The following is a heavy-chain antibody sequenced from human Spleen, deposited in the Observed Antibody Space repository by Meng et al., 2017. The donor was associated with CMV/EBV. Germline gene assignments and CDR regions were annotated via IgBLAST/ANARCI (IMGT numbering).Heavy chain of an antibody. CDR2: ISGSSGTI. Sequence: GESLKISCAASGFTFSDYTMNWVRQAPGKGLEWVSYISGSSGTIYYTDSVKGRFTISRDNAKNSLFLQMNSLRAEDTAVYYCARAHDGSWPDVFYYWGRGTLVTVSS. V-gene: IGHV3-48*04. D-gene: IGHD6-13*01. CDR1: GFTFSDYT. J-gene: IGHJ4*02. CDR3: ARAHDGSWPDVFYY.